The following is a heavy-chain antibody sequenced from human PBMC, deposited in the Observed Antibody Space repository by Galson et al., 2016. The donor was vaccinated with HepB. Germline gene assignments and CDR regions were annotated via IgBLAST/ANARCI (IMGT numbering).Heavy chain of an antibody. V-gene: IGHV3-30*18. CDR2: ISYDGSDK. Sequence: LRLSCAAYGFAFSSYGMHWVRQAPGKGLEWVAVISYDGSDKYYADSVKGRFTISRDNSKNTLYLQMSSLRAEDTAVYYCAKDVWRGSGTDYYGMDVWGQGTTVAVSS. D-gene: IGHD1-1*01. CDR3: AKDVWRGSGTDYYGMDV. CDR1: GFAFSSYG. J-gene: IGHJ6*02.